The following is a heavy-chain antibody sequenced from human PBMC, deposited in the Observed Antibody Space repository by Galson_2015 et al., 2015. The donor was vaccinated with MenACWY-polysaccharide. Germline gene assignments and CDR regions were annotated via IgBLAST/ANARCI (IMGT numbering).Heavy chain of an antibody. V-gene: IGHV4-34*01. Sequence: SETLSLTCAFSGGAFSGSFWHLIRQPPGKGLEWLGQFNHRGVTTYNPALKGRVSILVDAPKKQFSLELRSVTAADTAVYYCARLKRDYFYYGMDVWGQGTTVVVSS. J-gene: IGHJ6*02. CDR2: FNHRGVT. CDR3: ARLKRDYFYYGMDV. CDR1: GGAFSGSF. D-gene: IGHD2/OR15-2a*01.